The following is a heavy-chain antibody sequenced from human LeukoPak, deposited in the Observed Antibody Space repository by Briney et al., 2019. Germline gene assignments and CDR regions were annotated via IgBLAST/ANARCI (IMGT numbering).Heavy chain of an antibody. V-gene: IGHV3-74*01. CDR3: ANSYSSGWYYFFDY. Sequence: GGPLRLSCAASGFTFSRYWMHWVRQAPGKGLVWVSRINIDGSGTTYAASVKGRFTISRDNAKNTLYLQMNSLRADDTAVYYCANSYSSGWYYFFDYWGQGTLVTVSS. D-gene: IGHD6-19*01. CDR1: GFTFSRYW. J-gene: IGHJ4*02. CDR2: INIDGSGT.